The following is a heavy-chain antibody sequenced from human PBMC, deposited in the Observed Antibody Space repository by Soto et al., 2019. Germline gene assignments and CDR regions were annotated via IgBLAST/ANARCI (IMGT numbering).Heavy chain of an antibody. J-gene: IGHJ6*02. CDR2: ISYDGSNK. CDR3: ASPYSSSFGYYYGMDV. V-gene: IGHV3-30-3*01. D-gene: IGHD6-6*01. CDR1: GFTFSSYA. Sequence: PGGSLRLSCAASGFTFSSYAMHWVRQAPGKGLEWVAVISYDGSNKYYADSVKGRFTISRDNSKNTLYLRMNSLRAEDTAVYYCASPYSSSFGYYYGMDVWGQGTTVTVSS.